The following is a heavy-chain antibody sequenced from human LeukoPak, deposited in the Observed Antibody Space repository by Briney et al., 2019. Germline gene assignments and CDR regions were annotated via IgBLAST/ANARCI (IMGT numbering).Heavy chain of an antibody. J-gene: IGHJ4*02. D-gene: IGHD2-8*01. CDR2: IGGGDT. V-gene: IGHV3-23*01. Sequence: PGGSLRLSCSASGFTFRNFAISWVRQARGKGLEWDSSIGGGDTHYADSVKGRFTISRDDSRSTVDLQMSSLRAEDTAVYYCAKDGQSFNSMYDYFDSWGQGTLVTVSS. CDR1: GFTFRNFA. CDR3: AKDGQSFNSMYDYFDS.